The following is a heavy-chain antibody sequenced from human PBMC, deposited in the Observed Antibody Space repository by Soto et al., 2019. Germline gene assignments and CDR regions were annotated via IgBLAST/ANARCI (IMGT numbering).Heavy chain of an antibody. Sequence: PGGSLRLSCAASGFTFSSYGMHWVRQAPGKGLEWVAVIWYDGSNKYYADSVKGRFTISRDNSKNTLYLQMNSLRAEDTAVYYCARDPSPSYYDSSGYLDYWGQGTLVTVSS. V-gene: IGHV3-33*01. CDR1: GFTFSSYG. CDR2: IWYDGSNK. CDR3: ARDPSPSYYDSSGYLDY. J-gene: IGHJ4*02. D-gene: IGHD3-22*01.